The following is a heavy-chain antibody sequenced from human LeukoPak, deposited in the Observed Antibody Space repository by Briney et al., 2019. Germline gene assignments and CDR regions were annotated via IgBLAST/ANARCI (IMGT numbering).Heavy chain of an antibody. CDR2: ISYDGRNK. Sequence: GGSLRLSCAASGFTFSSYGMHWVRQAPGEGLEWVAAISYDGRNKEYVDSVKGRFTISRDNSKNTLYLQMNSLRAEDTAVYNCAKDRGYSHGFDYWGQGTLVTVSS. V-gene: IGHV3-30*18. J-gene: IGHJ4*02. CDR3: AKDRGYSHGFDY. D-gene: IGHD5-18*01. CDR1: GFTFSSYG.